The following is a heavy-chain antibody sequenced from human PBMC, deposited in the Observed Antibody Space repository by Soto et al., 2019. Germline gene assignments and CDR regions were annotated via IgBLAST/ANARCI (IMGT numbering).Heavy chain of an antibody. CDR1: GYTFTGYY. J-gene: IGHJ3*02. CDR3: ARTRGYSGYALGAAFYI. V-gene: IGHV1-2*04. CDR2: INPNSGGT. D-gene: IGHD5-12*01. Sequence: QVQLVQSGAEVKKPGASVKVSCKASGYTFTGYYMHWVRQAPGQGLEWMGWINPNSGGTNYAQKFQGWVTMTRDTSISTAYMELSRLRSDDTAVYYCARTRGYSGYALGAAFYIWGQGTMVTVSS.